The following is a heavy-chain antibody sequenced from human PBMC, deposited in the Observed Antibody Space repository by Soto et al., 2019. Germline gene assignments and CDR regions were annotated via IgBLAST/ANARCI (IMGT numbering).Heavy chain of an antibody. CDR1: ADSISNNNW. V-gene: IGHV4-4*02. J-gene: IGHJ4*02. Sequence: SETLSLTCTVSADSISNNNWWSWVRQPPGKGLEWIGEVYHSGSTNYNPSLQSRLTISVDKSKNQFSLKLSSVTAADTAVYYCARSVRLGDLSFRYWSQGTLVTVSS. CDR3: ARSVRLGDLSFRY. D-gene: IGHD3-16*02. CDR2: VYHSGST.